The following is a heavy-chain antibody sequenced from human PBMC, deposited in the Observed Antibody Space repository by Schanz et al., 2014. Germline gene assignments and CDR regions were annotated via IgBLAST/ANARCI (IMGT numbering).Heavy chain of an antibody. CDR2: IYSSGST. J-gene: IGHJ6*02. V-gene: IGHV3-66*02. D-gene: IGHD3-22*01. CDR3: ARDRGSAVGYQYYGMDV. CDR1: GFTFRNYG. Sequence: EVQLLESGGGLVQPGGSLRLSCAASGFTFRNYGMSWVRQAPGKGLEWVSTIYSSGSTYYADSVRGRFTISRDNSMNTVYLQMNSLRAEDTALYYCARDRGSAVGYQYYGMDVWGQGTTVTVSS.